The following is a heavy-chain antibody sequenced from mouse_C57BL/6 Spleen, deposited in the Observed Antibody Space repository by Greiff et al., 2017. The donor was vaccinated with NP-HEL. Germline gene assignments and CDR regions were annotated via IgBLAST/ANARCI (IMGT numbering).Heavy chain of an antibody. CDR3: ARLHYGSSYFDY. CDR2: IYPGDGDT. Sequence: VKLMESGAELVKPGASVKISCKASGYAFSSYWMNWVKQRPGKGLEWIGQIYPGDGDTNYNGKFKGKATLTADKSSSTAYMQLSSLTSEDSAVYFCARLHYGSSYFDYWGQGTTLTVSS. CDR1: GYAFSSYW. V-gene: IGHV1-80*01. D-gene: IGHD1-1*01. J-gene: IGHJ2*01.